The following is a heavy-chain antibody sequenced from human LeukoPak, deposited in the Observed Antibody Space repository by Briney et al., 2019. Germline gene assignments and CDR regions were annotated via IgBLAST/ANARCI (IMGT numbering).Heavy chain of an antibody. CDR1: GFTFSSYG. V-gene: IGHV3-21*01. CDR2: ISSSSSYI. Sequence: GGSLRLSCAASGFTFSSYGMHWVRQAPGKGLEWVSSISSSSSYIYYADSVKGRFTISGDNAKNSLYLQMNSLRAEDTAVYYCARVLTTYGMDVWGQGTTVTVSS. CDR3: ARVLTTYGMDV. D-gene: IGHD3-9*01. J-gene: IGHJ6*02.